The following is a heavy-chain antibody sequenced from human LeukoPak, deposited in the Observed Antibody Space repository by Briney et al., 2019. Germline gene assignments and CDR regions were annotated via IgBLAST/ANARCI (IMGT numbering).Heavy chain of an antibody. D-gene: IGHD3-3*01. CDR3: ARGLRWRFYFDY. CDR1: GGPFTDHF. V-gene: IGHV4-34*01. J-gene: IGHJ4*02. Sequence: SETLSLTCAVYGGPFTDHFWSWVRQPPGKGLEWIGEINHRGSTRYSPSLQSRVTISHDMSKKQFSLHVSSVTAADTAIYYCARGLRWRFYFDYWGQGTLVTVSS. CDR2: INHRGST.